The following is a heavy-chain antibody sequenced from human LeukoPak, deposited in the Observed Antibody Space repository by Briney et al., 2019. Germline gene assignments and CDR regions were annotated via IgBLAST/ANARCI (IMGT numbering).Heavy chain of an antibody. CDR2: IYYSGST. Sequence: SQTLSLTRTVSGGSISSGDYYWSWIRQPPGKGLEWIGYIYYSGSTYYNPSLKSRVTISVDTSKNQFSLKLSSVTAADTAVYYCAREIYGSGRPPLIDPWGQGTLVTVSS. CDR1: GGSISSGDYY. V-gene: IGHV4-30-4*01. D-gene: IGHD3-10*01. J-gene: IGHJ5*02. CDR3: AREIYGSGRPPLIDP.